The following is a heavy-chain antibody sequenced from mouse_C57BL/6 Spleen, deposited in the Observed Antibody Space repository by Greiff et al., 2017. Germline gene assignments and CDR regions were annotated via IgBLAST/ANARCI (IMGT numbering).Heavy chain of an antibody. CDR3: AELGQGFAY. Sequence: VQLQQSGPELVKPGASVKISCKASGYAFSSSWMNWVKQRPGKGLEWIGRIYPGDGDTNYNGKFKGKATLTADKSSSTAYMQLSSLTSEDSAVYFCAELGQGFAYWGQGTLVTVSA. CDR1: GYAFSSSW. D-gene: IGHD4-1*01. CDR2: IYPGDGDT. V-gene: IGHV1-82*01. J-gene: IGHJ3*01.